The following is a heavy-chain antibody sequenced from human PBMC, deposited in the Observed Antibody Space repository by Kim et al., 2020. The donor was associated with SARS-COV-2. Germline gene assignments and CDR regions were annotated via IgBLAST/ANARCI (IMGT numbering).Heavy chain of an antibody. V-gene: IGHV5-51*01. CDR3: VRRVGGEYSRNNLNYFDP. CDR1: GDSFNSNW. Sequence: GESLKISCQASGDSFNSNWIGWVRQKPGRGLEWMGIIYPGDSDTRYSPSLRGLVTISADTSINTAYLQWSSLKTSDTATYFCVRRVGGEYSRNNLNYFDPWGQGTLVNVAA. D-gene: IGHD4-4*01. J-gene: IGHJ5*02. CDR2: IYPGDSDT.